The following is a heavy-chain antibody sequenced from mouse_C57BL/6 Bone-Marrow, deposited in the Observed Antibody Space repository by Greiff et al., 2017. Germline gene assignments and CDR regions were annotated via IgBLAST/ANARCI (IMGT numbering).Heavy chain of an antibody. CDR1: GFSLTSHG. V-gene: IGHV2-6*01. D-gene: IGHD4-1*01. J-gene: IGHJ1*03. CDR2: IWGVGST. Sequence: QVQLKQSGPGLVQPSQSLSITCTVSGFSLTSHGVHWVRQSPGKGLEWLGVIWGVGSTNYNSALKSRLSISKDNSKSQVFLKMNSLQTDDTAMYYCARNWDWYFDVWGTGTTVTVSS. CDR3: ARNWDWYFDV.